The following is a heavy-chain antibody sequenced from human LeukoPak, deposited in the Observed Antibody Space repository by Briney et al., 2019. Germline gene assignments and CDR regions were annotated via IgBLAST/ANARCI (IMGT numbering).Heavy chain of an antibody. J-gene: IGHJ6*03. CDR3: ARIKCGGDCRGYYYYYHMDV. CDR1: GGSISTYY. V-gene: IGHV4-4*07. CDR2: IYTTGST. D-gene: IGHD2-21*02. Sequence: SETLSLTCIVSGGSISTYYWSWIRQPAGKGLEWIGRIYTTGSTNYNPSLKSRVTMSVDTSKNQFSLKLRSVTAADTAVYYCARIKCGGDCRGYYYYYHMDVWGKGTTVTISS.